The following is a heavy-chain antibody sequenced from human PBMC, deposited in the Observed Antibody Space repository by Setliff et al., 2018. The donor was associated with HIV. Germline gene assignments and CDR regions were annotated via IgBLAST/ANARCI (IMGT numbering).Heavy chain of an antibody. CDR3: ARSSGSGSYCFRYGVDV. D-gene: IGHD3-10*01. CDR1: GGSISSYY. J-gene: IGHJ6*02. CDR2: IYTSGST. V-gene: IGHV4-4*07. Sequence: SETLSLTCTVSGGSISSYYWSWIRQPAGKGLEWIGRIYTSGSTNYNPSLKSRVTMSVDTSKNQFSLKLSPVTAADTAMYYCARSSGSGSYCFRYGVDVWGQGTTVTVSS.